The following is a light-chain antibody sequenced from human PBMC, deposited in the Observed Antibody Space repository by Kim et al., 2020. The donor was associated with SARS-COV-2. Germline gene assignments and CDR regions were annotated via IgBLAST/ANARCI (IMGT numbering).Light chain of an antibody. V-gene: IGKV3-15*01. CDR2: GAS. Sequence: EIVMTQSPATLSLSPGERATLSCRASQTVSSDLAWYQHKPGQSPRLLIYGASTRATGIPDRFSGSGSGTEFTLAISSLQSEDFAVYYCQQYNTWYTFGPGTKVDIK. CDR1: QTVSSD. CDR3: QQYNTWYT. J-gene: IGKJ2*01.